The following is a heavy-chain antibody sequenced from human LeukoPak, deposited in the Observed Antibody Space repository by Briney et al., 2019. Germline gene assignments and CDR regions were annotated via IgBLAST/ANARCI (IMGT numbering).Heavy chain of an antibody. CDR3: ARVRTYKTYYFDY. Sequence: GGSLRLSCAASGFTFSSYAMQWVRQAPGKGLEWVAVISYDGSNKYYADSVKGRFTISRDNSKNTLYLQMNSLRAEDTALYYCARVRTYKTYYFDYWGQGTLVTVSS. V-gene: IGHV3-30-3*01. CDR2: ISYDGSNK. D-gene: IGHD1-1*01. J-gene: IGHJ4*02. CDR1: GFTFSSYA.